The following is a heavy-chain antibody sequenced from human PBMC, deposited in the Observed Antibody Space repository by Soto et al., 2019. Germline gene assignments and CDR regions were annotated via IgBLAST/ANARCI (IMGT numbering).Heavy chain of an antibody. CDR1: GGSISSYY. Sequence: PSETLSLTCTVSGGSISSYYWSWIRQPPGKGLEWIGYIYYSGSTNYNPSLKSRVTISVDKSKNQFSLKLSSVTAADTAVYYCAREFETVTTRYFDYWGQGTLVTVSS. D-gene: IGHD4-17*01. J-gene: IGHJ4*02. CDR3: AREFETVTTRYFDY. V-gene: IGHV4-59*12. CDR2: IYYSGST.